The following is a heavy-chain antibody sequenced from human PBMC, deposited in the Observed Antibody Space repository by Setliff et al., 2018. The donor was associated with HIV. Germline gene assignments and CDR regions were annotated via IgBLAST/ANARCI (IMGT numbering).Heavy chain of an antibody. J-gene: IGHJ6*03. CDR3: ARLYYYGSGSYFHYMDV. CDR2: VTNTGDT. V-gene: IGHV4-4*07. D-gene: IGHD3-10*01. CDR1: GDSINTPFW. Sequence: SETLSLTCTVSGDSINTPFWWSWIRQPAGKGLEWIGRVTNTGDTSYNPSLKSRVTMSVDTSKNQFSLKLSSVTAADTAVYYCARLYYYGSGSYFHYMDVWGKGTTVTVSS.